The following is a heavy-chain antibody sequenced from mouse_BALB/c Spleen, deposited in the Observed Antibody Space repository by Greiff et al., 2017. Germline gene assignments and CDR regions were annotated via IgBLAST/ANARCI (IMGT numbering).Heavy chain of an antibody. CDR2: ISSGGST. J-gene: IGHJ4*01. CDR3: ARGELGRDAMYY. V-gene: IGHV5-6-5*01. D-gene: IGHD4-1*01. CDR1: RFTFSSYA. Sequence: EVHLVESGGGLVKPGGSLKLSCAASRFTFSSYAMSWVRQTPEKRLEWVASISSGGSTYYPDSVKGRFTISRDNARNILYLQMSSLRSEDTAMYYCARGELGRDAMYYWGQGTSVTVSS.